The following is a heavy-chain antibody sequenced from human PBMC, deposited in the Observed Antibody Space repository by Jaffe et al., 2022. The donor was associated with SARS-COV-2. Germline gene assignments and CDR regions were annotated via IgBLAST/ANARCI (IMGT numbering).Heavy chain of an antibody. CDR2: INPSGGNT. V-gene: IGHV1-46*01. CDR3: ARGGTVPAGGWIDP. CDR1: GYTFIKYY. Sequence: QVQLVQSGAEVKKPGASVKVSCTASGYTFIKYYIHWMRQAPGQGLEWMGIINPSGGNTTYAQKFQGRVTMTRDTSTSTVYMELSSLKSDDTAVYSCARGGTVPAGGWIDPWGQGTLVTVSS. D-gene: IGHD2-15*01. J-gene: IGHJ5*02.